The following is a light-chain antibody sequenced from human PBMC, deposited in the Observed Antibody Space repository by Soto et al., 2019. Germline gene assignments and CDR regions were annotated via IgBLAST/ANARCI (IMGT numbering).Light chain of an antibody. V-gene: IGKV1-6*01. J-gene: IGKJ1*01. CDR3: LQDYNYPLT. CDR2: AAS. CDR1: QGIRND. Sequence: AIQLTQYKSPLSASVGDRVTITGRASQGIRNDLGWYQQKPGKAPKLLIYAASSLQSGVPSRFSGSGSGTDFTLTISSLQPEDFATYYCLQDYNYPLTFGQGTNVDI.